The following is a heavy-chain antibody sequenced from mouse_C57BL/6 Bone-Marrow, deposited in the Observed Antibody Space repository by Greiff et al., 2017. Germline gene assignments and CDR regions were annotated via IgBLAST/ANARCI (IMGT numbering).Heavy chain of an antibody. J-gene: IGHJ3*01. CDR3: ARDGSSYDWFAY. D-gene: IGHD1-1*01. CDR1: GYTFTSYW. V-gene: IGHV1-69*01. CDR2: IDPSDSYT. Sequence: VQLQQSGAELVMPGASVKLSCKASGYTFTSYWMHWVKQRPGQGLEWIGEIDPSDSYTNYNKKFKGKSTLTVDKSSSTAYMQLSSLTSEDSAVYYCARDGSSYDWFAYWGQGTLVTVSA.